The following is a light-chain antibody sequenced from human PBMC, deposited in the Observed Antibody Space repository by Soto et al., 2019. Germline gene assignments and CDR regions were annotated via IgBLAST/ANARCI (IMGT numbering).Light chain of an antibody. CDR2: GAS. J-gene: IGKJ4*01. CDR1: QGVTTN. CDR3: QQYNTLPLT. V-gene: IGKV3-15*01. Sequence: EIVMTQSPATLSVSPGERATLSCRASQGVTTNLAWYQQKPGQAPRLLIYGASTRATGIPARFSGSGSGTEFTLTISSLQSEHFAVYYCQQYNTLPLTFGGGTKVEIK.